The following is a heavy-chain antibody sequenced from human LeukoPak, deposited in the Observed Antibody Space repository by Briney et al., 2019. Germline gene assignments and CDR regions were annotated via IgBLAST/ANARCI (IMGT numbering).Heavy chain of an antibody. D-gene: IGHD3-10*01. J-gene: IGHJ4*02. CDR1: GGSISSSSYY. CDR2: IYYSGST. CDR3: AREPYGSGTFDY. Sequence: PSETLSLTCTVSGGSISSSSYYWSWIRQPPGKGLEWIGYIYYSGSTNYNPSLKSRVTISVDTSKNQFSLKLSSVTAADTAEYYCAREPYGSGTFDYWGRGTLVTVSA. V-gene: IGHV4-61*01.